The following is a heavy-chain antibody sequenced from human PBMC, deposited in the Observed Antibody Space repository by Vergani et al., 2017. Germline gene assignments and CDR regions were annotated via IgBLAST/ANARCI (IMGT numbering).Heavy chain of an antibody. CDR1: GYTFTSYA. V-gene: IGHV1-3*01. Sequence: QVQLVQSGAEVKKPGASVKVSCKASGYTFTSYAMHWVRQAPGQRLEWMGWINAGNGNTKYSQKFQGRVTITRDTSASTAYMELSSRRSEDTAVDYCARARGGWTLYYFDYWGQGTLVTVSS. CDR3: ARARGGWTLYYFDY. CDR2: INAGNGNT. J-gene: IGHJ4*02. D-gene: IGHD6-19*01.